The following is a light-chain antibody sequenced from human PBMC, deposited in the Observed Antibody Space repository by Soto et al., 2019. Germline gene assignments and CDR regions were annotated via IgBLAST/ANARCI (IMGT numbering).Light chain of an antibody. CDR1: QSVGSNS. V-gene: IGKV3-20*01. CDR3: QQYGSSPRT. Sequence: EVVLTQSPGTLSLSPGERATLSCRASQSVGSNSLAWYQQKPGQAPRLLIYGSSSRATGIPDRFSGSGSGTDFALTVSRLEPEDFAVYYWQQYGSSPRTFGQGTKVDIK. J-gene: IGKJ1*01. CDR2: GSS.